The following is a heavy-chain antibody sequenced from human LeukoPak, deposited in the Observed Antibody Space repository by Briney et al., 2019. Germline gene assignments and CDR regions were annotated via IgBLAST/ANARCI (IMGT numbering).Heavy chain of an antibody. CDR3: ARRPDSHDY. CDR2: ISDSGGTT. D-gene: IGHD3-22*01. J-gene: IGHJ4*02. V-gene: IGHV3-23*01. CDR1: GFTFSNYA. Sequence: GGSLRLSCAGSGFTFSNYAMTWVRQAPGKGLEWVSGISDSGGTTNYADSVKGRFTISRDNSKNTVHLQMSSLRAEDTAIYYCARRPDSHDYWGQGTLVTVSS.